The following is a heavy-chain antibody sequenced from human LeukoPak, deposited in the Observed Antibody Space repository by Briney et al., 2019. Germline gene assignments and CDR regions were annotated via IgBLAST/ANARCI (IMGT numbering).Heavy chain of an antibody. CDR3: AKDQPSGSSSWYWDY. J-gene: IGHJ4*02. D-gene: IGHD6-13*01. V-gene: IGHV3-30*02. CDR2: IRSDGSYK. Sequence: GGSLRLSCAASGCTFSNYGVHWVRQAPGKGLEGVAFIRSDGSYKYYADSVKGRFTISRDNSMNTLYLQMNSLRAEDTAMYYCAKDQPSGSSSWYWDYWGQGTLVTVSS. CDR1: GCTFSNYG.